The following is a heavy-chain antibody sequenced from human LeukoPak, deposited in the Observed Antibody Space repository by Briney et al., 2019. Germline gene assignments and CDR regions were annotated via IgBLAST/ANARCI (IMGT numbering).Heavy chain of an antibody. V-gene: IGHV3-23*01. CDR2: ISGSGGST. CDR3: AKIFHTDCYYLGEHLFDA. CDR1: GFTFNNDA. D-gene: IGHD3-22*01. J-gene: IGHJ5*02. Sequence: GGSLRLSCAASGFTFNNDAMSWVRQAPGKGPEWLSAISGSGGSTTDADSVKGRFTTSRDNSKSTLYLQMNSLRAEDTAIYYCAKIFHTDCYYLGEHLFDAWGQGTLVTVSS.